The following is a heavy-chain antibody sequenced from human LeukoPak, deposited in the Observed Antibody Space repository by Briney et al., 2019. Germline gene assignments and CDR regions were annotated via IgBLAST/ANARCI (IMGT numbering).Heavy chain of an antibody. V-gene: IGHV4-34*01. Sequence: SESLSLTCAVYGRSFSGYYWSWVRQPPGKGLEWMGEVNHSGRTSYNPSLKSRVTISADTSKNHFSLRMTSLTAADTAVYYCARGIRGVIITTNYYNMDVWGPGTT. J-gene: IGHJ6*03. D-gene: IGHD3-10*01. CDR1: GRSFSGYY. CDR2: VNHSGRT. CDR3: ARGIRGVIITTNYYNMDV.